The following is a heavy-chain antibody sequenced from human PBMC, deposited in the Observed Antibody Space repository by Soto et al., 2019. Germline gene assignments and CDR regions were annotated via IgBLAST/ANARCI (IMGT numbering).Heavy chain of an antibody. CDR3: ARDKYCSGGSCRENWFDP. CDR2: IYDDGSA. V-gene: IGHV4-59*01. Sequence: SETLSLTCTVSGGSISSSYWSWIRQPPGKGLEWLAYIYDDGSANYNPSLKSRATISLDMSKSQFSLKLTSVTAADTAVYYCARDKYCSGGSCRENWFDPWGQGTLVTVSS. D-gene: IGHD2-15*01. J-gene: IGHJ5*02. CDR1: GGSISSSY.